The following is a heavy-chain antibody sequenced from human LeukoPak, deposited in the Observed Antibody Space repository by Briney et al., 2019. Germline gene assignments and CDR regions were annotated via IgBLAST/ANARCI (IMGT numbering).Heavy chain of an antibody. Sequence: GGSLRLSCAASGFTFSDYSMNWVRQAPGKGLEWISYIWIDSGNTNYADSVKARFTIARDNAKNSLFLQMNSLRAEDRAVYYCARDRVVRGVVGYYFDNWGQGTLVTVSS. CDR1: GFTFSDYS. J-gene: IGHJ4*02. CDR3: ARDRVVRGVVGYYFDN. D-gene: IGHD3-10*01. CDR2: IWIDSGNT. V-gene: IGHV3-48*04.